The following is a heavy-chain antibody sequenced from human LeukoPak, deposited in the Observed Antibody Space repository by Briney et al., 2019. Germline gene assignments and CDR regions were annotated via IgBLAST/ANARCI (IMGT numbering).Heavy chain of an antibody. CDR2: ISGSGGST. Sequence: PGGSLRLSCAASGFTFSSYGMSWVRQAPGKGLEWVSAISGSGGSTYYADSVKGRFTISRDNAKNSLYLQMNSLRAEDTAVYYCARDLYPVFYRPAAYYMDVWGKGTTVTVSS. CDR3: ARDLYPVFYRPAAYYMDV. J-gene: IGHJ6*03. V-gene: IGHV3-23*01. D-gene: IGHD2-2*01. CDR1: GFTFSSYG.